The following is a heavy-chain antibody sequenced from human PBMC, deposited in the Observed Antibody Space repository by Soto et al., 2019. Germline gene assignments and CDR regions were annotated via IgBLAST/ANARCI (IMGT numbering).Heavy chain of an antibody. D-gene: IGHD2-2*01. CDR2: ISTSGSTI. Sequence: GGSLRLSCAASGFTFSDYYMSWIRQAPGKGLEWVSYISTSGSTIYYADSVKGRFTISRDNAKNSLYLQMNSLRAEDTAVYYCARALGYCSSTSCYFDYWGQGTLVTVSS. J-gene: IGHJ4*02. CDR1: GFTFSDYY. CDR3: ARALGYCSSTSCYFDY. V-gene: IGHV3-11*01.